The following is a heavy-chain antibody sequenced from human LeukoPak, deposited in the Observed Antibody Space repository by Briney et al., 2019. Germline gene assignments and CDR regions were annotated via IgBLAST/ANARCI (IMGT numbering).Heavy chain of an antibody. CDR3: VRASYSSGWYGDC. Sequence: GGSLRLSCSASGLLFSSNAMQWVRQAPGKGLEYVSAISSNGGTTYYTDSVKDRFTLSRDNSKNTLYLQMSSLRAEDTAVYYCVRASYSSGWYGDCWGQGTPVTVSS. CDR2: ISSNGGTT. J-gene: IGHJ4*02. CDR1: GLLFSSNA. V-gene: IGHV3-64D*06. D-gene: IGHD6-19*01.